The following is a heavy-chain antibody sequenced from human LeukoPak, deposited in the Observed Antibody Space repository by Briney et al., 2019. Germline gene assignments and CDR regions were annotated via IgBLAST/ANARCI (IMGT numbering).Heavy chain of an antibody. CDR1: GFTFSSYE. J-gene: IGHJ3*02. Sequence: GGSLRLSCAASGFTFSSYEMNWVRQAPGKGPEWVSYISSSGSTIYYADSVKGRFTISRDNAKNSLYLQMNSLRAEDTAVYYCARSYYDILTGDDAFDIWGQGTMVTVSS. CDR2: ISSSGSTI. V-gene: IGHV3-48*03. CDR3: ARSYYDILTGDDAFDI. D-gene: IGHD3-9*01.